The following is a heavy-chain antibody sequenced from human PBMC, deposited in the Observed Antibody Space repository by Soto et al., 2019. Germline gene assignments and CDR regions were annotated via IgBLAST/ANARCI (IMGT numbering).Heavy chain of an antibody. CDR1: GFTFSIYA. CDR3: AKGRSYYYYYGVDV. CDR2: ISGSGGST. V-gene: IGHV3-23*01. J-gene: IGHJ6*02. Sequence: GGSLRLSCAASGFTFSIYAMSWVRQAPGKGLEWVSAISGSGGSTYYADSVKGRFTISRDNSKSTLYLQMNSLRAEDTALYYCAKGRSYYYYYGVDVWGQGTTVTVSS.